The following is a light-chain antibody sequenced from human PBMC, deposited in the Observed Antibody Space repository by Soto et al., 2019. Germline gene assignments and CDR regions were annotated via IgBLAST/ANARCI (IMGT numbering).Light chain of an antibody. J-gene: IGKJ2*01. CDR2: GAS. CDR1: QSISSVY. CDR3: QQYGSARSYT. V-gene: IGKV3-20*01. Sequence: EIVLTQSPGTLSLSPGERATLSCRASQSISSVYLAWYQQKPGQAPRLLIYGASTRATGIPDRFSGSGSGTDFTRTISRLEPEDFALYYCQQYGSARSYTFGQGTNVELK.